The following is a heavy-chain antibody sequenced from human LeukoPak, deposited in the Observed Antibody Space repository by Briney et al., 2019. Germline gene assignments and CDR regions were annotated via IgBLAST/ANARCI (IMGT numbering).Heavy chain of an antibody. CDR1: GYTFTSYD. D-gene: IGHD2-2*02. CDR3: ARDCGRSNEEPAAIECGWFDP. Sequence: ASVKVSCKASGYTFTSYDINWVRQATGQGLEWMGWMNPNSGNTGYAQKFQGRVTVTRNTSISAAYMELSSLRSDDTAVYYCARDCGRSNEEPAAIECGWFDPWGQGTLVTVSS. CDR2: MNPNSGNT. V-gene: IGHV1-8*01. J-gene: IGHJ5*02.